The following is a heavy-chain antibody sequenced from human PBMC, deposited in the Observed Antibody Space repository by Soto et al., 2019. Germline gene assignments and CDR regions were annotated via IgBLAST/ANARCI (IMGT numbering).Heavy chain of an antibody. CDR1: GGSISSSRCH. Sequence: SETLSLTCTVSGGSISSSRCHWGWIRQPPGKGLEWIASIKYSGTTFYNPSLKSRVTLSVDTSKNQFSLKLASVAAADTATYFCARLQAAVPHYWGQGTLVTVSS. CDR3: ARLQAAVPHY. CDR2: IKYSGTT. J-gene: IGHJ4*02. V-gene: IGHV4-39*01. D-gene: IGHD6-13*01.